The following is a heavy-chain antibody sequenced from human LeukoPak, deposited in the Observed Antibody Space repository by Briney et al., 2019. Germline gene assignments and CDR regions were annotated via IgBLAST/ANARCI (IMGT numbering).Heavy chain of an antibody. J-gene: IGHJ4*02. CDR2: ISYDGNNK. D-gene: IGHD2-21*02. CDR3: AKPYCGGDCYYFDY. Sequence: GGSLRLSCVASEITFSSYDMHLVRQAPGKGLEWVAVISYDGNNKYYADSVKGRFTISRDNSKNTLYLQMNSLRAEDTAVYYCAKPYCGGDCYYFDYWGQGTLVTVSS. V-gene: IGHV3-30*18. CDR1: EITFSSYD.